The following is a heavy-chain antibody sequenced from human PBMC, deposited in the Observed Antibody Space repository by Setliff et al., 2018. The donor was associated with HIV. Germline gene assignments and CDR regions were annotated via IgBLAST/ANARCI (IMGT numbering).Heavy chain of an antibody. CDR3: ARGRYRSRWYASDHYYIDV. J-gene: IGHJ6*03. D-gene: IGHD6-13*01. Sequence: TSETLSLTCAVSAYSISSGYYWGWIRQPPGKGLEWIGSIYHSGSTYYNPSLMSRVTISVDTSKNQFSLKLRSVTAADTALYYCARGRYRSRWYASDHYYIDVWGKGTTVTVSS. CDR1: AYSISSGYY. CDR2: IYHSGST. V-gene: IGHV4-38-2*01.